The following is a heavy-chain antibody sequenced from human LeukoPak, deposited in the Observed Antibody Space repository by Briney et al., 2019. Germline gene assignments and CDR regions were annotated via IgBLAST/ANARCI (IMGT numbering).Heavy chain of an antibody. CDR3: ARGLFGELLFPPCDY. V-gene: IGHV3-30-3*01. CDR1: GLTFSSYA. Sequence: GRSLRLSCAASGLTFSSYAIHWVRQAPGKGLEWVAVISYDGSNKYYADSVKGRFTISRDNSKNTLYLQMNSLRAEDTAVYYCARGLFGELLFPPCDYWGQGTLVTVSS. CDR2: ISYDGSNK. D-gene: IGHD3-10*02. J-gene: IGHJ4*02.